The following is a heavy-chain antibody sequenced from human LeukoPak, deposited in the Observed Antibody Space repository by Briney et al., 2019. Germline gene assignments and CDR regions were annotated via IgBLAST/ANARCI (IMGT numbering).Heavy chain of an antibody. Sequence: SETLSLTCTVSGGSISSSNRWSWVRQPPGKGLEWIGEIYHSGSTNYNPSLKSRVTISVDTSKNQFSLKLSSVTAADTAVYYCARVADYDILTGRNYFDYWGQGTLVTVSS. CDR1: GGSISSSNR. CDR3: ARVADYDILTGRNYFDY. V-gene: IGHV4-4*02. D-gene: IGHD3-9*01. J-gene: IGHJ4*02. CDR2: IYHSGST.